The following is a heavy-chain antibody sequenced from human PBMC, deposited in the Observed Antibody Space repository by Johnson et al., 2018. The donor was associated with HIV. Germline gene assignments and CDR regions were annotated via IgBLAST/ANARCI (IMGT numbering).Heavy chain of an antibody. CDR3: ARERRSTNTWYVRDAFDI. V-gene: IGHV3-20*03. Sequence: EVQLVESGGGVVRPGRSLRLSSAASGFTFDDYAMNWVRQAPGKGLEWVSGFNWDGDRTASAASVKGRFTISRDNAKKSLYVQMNSLRAEDTALYYCARERRSTNTWYVRDAFDIWGQGTMVTVSS. J-gene: IGHJ3*02. D-gene: IGHD2-2*01. CDR2: FNWDGDRT. CDR1: GFTFDDYA.